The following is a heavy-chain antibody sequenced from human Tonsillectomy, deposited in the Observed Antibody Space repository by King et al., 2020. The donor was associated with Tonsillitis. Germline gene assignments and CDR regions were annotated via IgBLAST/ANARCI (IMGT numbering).Heavy chain of an antibody. D-gene: IGHD2-21*02. V-gene: IGHV1-18*01. CDR2: ISTYNGNT. CDR1: GYTFTDYG. CDR3: GRIYCGGDCYSGPWDY. Sequence: QLVQSGTEVKKPGASVKVSCKASGYTFTDYGVSWVRQAPGQGLEWMGWISTYNGNTNYAQKLQGRVTMTTDTSTSTVYMELRSLRSDDTAVYYCGRIYCGGDCYSGPWDYWGQGTLVTVSS. J-gene: IGHJ4*02.